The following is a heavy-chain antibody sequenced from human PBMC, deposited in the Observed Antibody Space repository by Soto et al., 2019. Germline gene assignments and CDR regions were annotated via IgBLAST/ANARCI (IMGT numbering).Heavy chain of an antibody. J-gene: IGHJ4*02. V-gene: IGHV4-34*01. CDR1: GGSFSGYY. D-gene: IGHD6-19*01. CDR3: ARVTGAGSNGWNRVDRLPAPQFDY. Sequence: SETLSLTCAVYGGSFSGYYWSWIRQPPGKGLEWIGEINHSGSTNYNPSLKSRVTISVDTSKNQFPLKLSSVTAADTAVYYCARVTGAGSNGWNRVDRLPAPQFDYWGQGTLVTVSS. CDR2: INHSGST.